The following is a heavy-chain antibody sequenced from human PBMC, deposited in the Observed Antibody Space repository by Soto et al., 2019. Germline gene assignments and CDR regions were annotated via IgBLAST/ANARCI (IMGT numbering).Heavy chain of an antibody. CDR1: GFTFDDYA. Sequence: EVQLVESGGGLVQPGRSLRLSCAASGFTFDDYAMHWVRQVSGKGLEWVSGISWNSGSVGYADSVKGRFTISRDNAKNSLYLQRNSLRAEDTALYYCAIGIPGYYYGVDVWGQGTTVTVSS. J-gene: IGHJ6*02. V-gene: IGHV3-9*01. CDR2: ISWNSGSV. CDR3: AIGIPGYYYGVDV.